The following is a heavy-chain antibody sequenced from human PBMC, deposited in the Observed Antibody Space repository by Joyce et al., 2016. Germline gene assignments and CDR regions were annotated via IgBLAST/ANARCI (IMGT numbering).Heavy chain of an antibody. CDR2: ISYDGQNN. V-gene: IGHV3-30*18. CDR1: GLTFSAFG. J-gene: IGHJ4*03. CDR3: AKDRGKYGSGSYSLDS. Sequence: QVSLVESGGAVVQPGGSLRLSCAASGLTFSAFGMYWVRQAPGKGLEGVAFISYDGQNNYYADFVEGRFTIARDNSEHMLGLQMNSLKPEDTAIYYCAKDRGKYGSGSYSLDSWGRGALVTVSS. D-gene: IGHD3-10*01.